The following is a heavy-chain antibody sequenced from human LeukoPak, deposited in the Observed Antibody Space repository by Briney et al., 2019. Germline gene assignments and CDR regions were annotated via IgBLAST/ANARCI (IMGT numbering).Heavy chain of an antibody. V-gene: IGHV3-30*02. CDR2: IRYDGSNK. D-gene: IGHD3-22*01. J-gene: IGHJ3*02. CDR1: GFTFSSYG. Sequence: GGSLRLSCAASGFTFSSYGMHWVRQAPGKGLEWVAFIRYDGSNKYYADSVKGRFTISRDNSKNTLYLQMNSLRAEDTAVYYCAKGHAYYYDSSVCPDAFDIWGQGTMVTVSS. CDR3: AKGHAYYYDSSVCPDAFDI.